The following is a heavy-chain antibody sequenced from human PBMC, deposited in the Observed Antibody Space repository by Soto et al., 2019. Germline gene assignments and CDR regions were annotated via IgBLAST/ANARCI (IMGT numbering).Heavy chain of an antibody. CDR3: ARTYHDYVWGTYPLDS. D-gene: IGHD3-16*02. V-gene: IGHV3-48*01. CDR1: GFAFSDYS. CDR2: IKNSSSTI. Sequence: EVQLKESGGGLVRPGGSLRLSCAASGFAFSDYSMNWVRQSPGKGLEWLSYIKNSSSTIYYADSVKGRFTISRDNAKNLVFLHMASLRAEDTALYYCARTYHDYVWGTYPLDSWGPGPLVTVSS. J-gene: IGHJ4*02.